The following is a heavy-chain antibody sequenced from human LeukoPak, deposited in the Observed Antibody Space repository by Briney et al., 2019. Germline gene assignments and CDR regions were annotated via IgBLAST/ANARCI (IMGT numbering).Heavy chain of an antibody. Sequence: GESLKISCKGSGYSFTSYWIGWVRQMPGKGLEWMGIIYPGDSDTRYSPSFQGQVTISADKSISTAYLQWSSLKASGTAMYYCAKITYYYDSSGLLFDYWGQGTLVTVSS. D-gene: IGHD3-22*01. J-gene: IGHJ4*02. CDR1: GYSFTSYW. CDR2: IYPGDSDT. V-gene: IGHV5-51*01. CDR3: AKITYYYDSSGLLFDY.